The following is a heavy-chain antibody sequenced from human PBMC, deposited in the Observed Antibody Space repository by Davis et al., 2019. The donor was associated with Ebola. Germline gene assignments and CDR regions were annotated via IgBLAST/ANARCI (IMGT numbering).Heavy chain of an antibody. CDR2: ISYDGRNQ. V-gene: IGHV3-30*03. Sequence: GGSLRLSCAASGFTLSTYGMYWVRQAPGKGLEWVATISYDGRNQYYAGSVKGRFAISRDNSRNTMYLQMTGLRAEDTAVYYCASLTTVTTHDDYYYYYGMDVWGKGTTVTVSS. CDR3: ASLTTVTTHDDYYYYYGMDV. J-gene: IGHJ6*04. D-gene: IGHD4-11*01. CDR1: GFTLSTYG.